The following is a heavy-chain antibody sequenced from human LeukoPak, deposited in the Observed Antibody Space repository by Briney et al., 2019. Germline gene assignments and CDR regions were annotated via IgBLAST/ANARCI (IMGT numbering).Heavy chain of an antibody. D-gene: IGHD2-2*01. V-gene: IGHV3-11*04. Sequence: RTGGSLRLSCAASGFTFSDYYMSWIRQAPGKGLEWGSYISSSGSTIYYADSVKGRFTISRDNAKNSLYLQMNSLRAEDTAVYYCATGARSSTPWATIDYWGQGTLVTVSS. CDR1: GFTFSDYY. J-gene: IGHJ4*02. CDR3: ATGARSSTPWATIDY. CDR2: ISSSGSTI.